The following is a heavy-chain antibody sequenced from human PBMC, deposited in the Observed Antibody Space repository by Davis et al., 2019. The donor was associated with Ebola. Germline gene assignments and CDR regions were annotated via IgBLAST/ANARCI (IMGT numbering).Heavy chain of an antibody. D-gene: IGHD1-1*01. J-gene: IGHJ4*02. Sequence: GESLKISCAASGFTFSGYAMNWVRQAPGKGLEWVSTVSGSGGSAYYADSVKGRFTISRDNSKNTLSLQMNSLRAEDTAVYYCARDKRYTFDYWGQGTLVTVSS. V-gene: IGHV3-23*01. CDR2: VSGSGGSA. CDR1: GFTFSGYA. CDR3: ARDKRYTFDY.